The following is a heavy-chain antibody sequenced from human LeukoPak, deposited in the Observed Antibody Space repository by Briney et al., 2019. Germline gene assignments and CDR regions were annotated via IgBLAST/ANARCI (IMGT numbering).Heavy chain of an antibody. Sequence: GGSLRLSCAASGFTVSNNYMSWVRQAPGKGLEWVSVIYSSGDTYYADSVKGRFTISRDGFKNTLNLQMNSLRVEDTAVCYCAREGDYGEKRYAFDVWGQGTMVTVSS. V-gene: IGHV3-53*01. CDR3: AREGDYGEKRYAFDV. J-gene: IGHJ3*01. CDR1: GFTVSNNY. CDR2: IYSSGDT. D-gene: IGHD4-17*01.